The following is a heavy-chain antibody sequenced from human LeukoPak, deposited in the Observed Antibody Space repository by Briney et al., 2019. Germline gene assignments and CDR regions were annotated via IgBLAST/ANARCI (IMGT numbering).Heavy chain of an antibody. J-gene: IGHJ4*02. CDR3: ARKAVGETSNYFDY. V-gene: IGHV4-4*02. Sequence: SETLSLTCAVSGGSISSSNWWSWVRQPPGKGLEWIGEIDHSGNTNYNPSLKSRVTISVDTPKNQISLKLSSVTAADTAVYYCARKAVGETSNYFDYWGQGTLVTVSS. D-gene: IGHD1-26*01. CDR1: GGSISSSNW. CDR2: IDHSGNT.